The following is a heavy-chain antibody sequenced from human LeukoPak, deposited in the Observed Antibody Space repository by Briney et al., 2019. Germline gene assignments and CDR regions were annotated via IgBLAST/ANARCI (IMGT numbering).Heavy chain of an antibody. CDR3: ARDRGLLWFQNAFDI. CDR1: GYTFTGYY. Sequence: SVKVSCKASGYTFTGYYMHWVRQAPGQGLEWMGWINPNSGGTNYAQKFQGRVTMTRDTSISAAYMELSRLRSDDTAVYYCARDRGLLWFQNAFDIWGQGTMVTVSS. V-gene: IGHV1-2*02. CDR2: INPNSGGT. D-gene: IGHD2-21*02. J-gene: IGHJ3*02.